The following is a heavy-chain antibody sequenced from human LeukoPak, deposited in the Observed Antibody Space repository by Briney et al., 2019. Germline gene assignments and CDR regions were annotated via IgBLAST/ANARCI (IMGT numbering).Heavy chain of an antibody. V-gene: IGHV4-59*08. Sequence: PSETLSLTCTVSGGSISSYYWSWIRQPPGKGLEWIGYIYYSGSTNYNPSLKSRVTISVDTSKNQFSLKLSSVTAADTAVYYCARTDLGGLWFGELLGYYMDVWGKGTTVTVSS. CDR2: IYYSGST. CDR1: GGSISSYY. CDR3: ARTDLGGLWFGELLGYYMDV. D-gene: IGHD3-10*01. J-gene: IGHJ6*03.